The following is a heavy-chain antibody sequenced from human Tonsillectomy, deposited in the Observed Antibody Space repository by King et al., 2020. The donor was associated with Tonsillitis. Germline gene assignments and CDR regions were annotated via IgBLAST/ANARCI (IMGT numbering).Heavy chain of an antibody. Sequence: VQLVESGAEVKKPGESLRISCTGSGYSFTSYWITWVRQIPGKGLEWMGGIDSSDSYTNYSPSFQGHVTISADKSISTAYLQWSSLKASDTAMYYCARHDDTSGYSEDYWGQGTLVTVSS. D-gene: IGHD3-22*01. CDR3: ARHDDTSGYSEDY. CDR1: GYSFTSYW. CDR2: IDSSDSYT. J-gene: IGHJ4*02. V-gene: IGHV5-10-1*03.